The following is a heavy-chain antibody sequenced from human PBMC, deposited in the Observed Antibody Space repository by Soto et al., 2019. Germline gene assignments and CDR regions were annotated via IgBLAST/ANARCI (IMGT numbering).Heavy chain of an antibody. J-gene: IGHJ2*01. Sequence: QVQLVQSGAEVKKPGSSVKVSCKASGGTFSSYAISWVRQAPGQGLEWMGGIIPIFGTTNYAQKFQGRVTITADETTSTDSTELTSLRSQDTAIYDDARVVTVVKSFHVWHVDLWGRGTLVTVSS. CDR2: IIPIFGTT. CDR3: ARVVTVVKSFHVWHVDL. D-gene: IGHD2-15*01. V-gene: IGHV1-69*12. CDR1: GGTFSSYA.